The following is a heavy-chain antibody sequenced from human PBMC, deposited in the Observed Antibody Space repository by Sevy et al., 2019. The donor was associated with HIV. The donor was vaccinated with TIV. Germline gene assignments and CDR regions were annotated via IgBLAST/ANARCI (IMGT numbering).Heavy chain of an antibody. CDR2: IYYSGST. J-gene: IGHJ4*02. Sequence: SETLSLTCTVSGGSISSYYWSWIRQPPGKGLEWIGYIYYSGSTNYNPSLKSRVTISVDTSKNQFSLKLSSVTAADTALYYCARAKYCSSTSCSSYYFDYWGQGTLVTVSS. CDR3: ARAKYCSSTSCSSYYFDY. V-gene: IGHV4-59*01. D-gene: IGHD2-2*01. CDR1: GGSISSYY.